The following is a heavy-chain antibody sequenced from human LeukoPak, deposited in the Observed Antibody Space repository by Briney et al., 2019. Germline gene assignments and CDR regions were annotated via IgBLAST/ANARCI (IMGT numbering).Heavy chain of an antibody. V-gene: IGHV4-34*01. CDR3: ANSRGYGNSLWYYYMDV. CDR1: GGSFSGYY. J-gene: IGHJ6*03. CDR2: INHSETT. D-gene: IGHD6-13*01. Sequence: PSETLSLTCAVYGGSFSGYYWSWIPHPPGEGLEWIGEINHSETTNYNPSLKSRVTISIDTAKNQFSLRLSSVTAADTAVYYCANSRGYGNSLWYYYMDVWGKGTTVTVSS.